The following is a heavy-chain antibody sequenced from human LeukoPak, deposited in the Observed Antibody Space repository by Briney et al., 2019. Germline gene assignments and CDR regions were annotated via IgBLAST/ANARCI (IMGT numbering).Heavy chain of an antibody. CDR1: GYSFTTHW. CDR2: IYPGDSDT. V-gene: IGHV5-51*01. D-gene: IGHD6-13*01. Sequence: GESLKISCKGSGYSFTTHWIAWVRQMPGKGLEWMGIIYPGDSDTRYSPSFQGQVTISADKSISTAYLQWSSLKASDSAMYYCARMSIAAASPFDPWGQGTLVTVSS. CDR3: ARMSIAAASPFDP. J-gene: IGHJ5*02.